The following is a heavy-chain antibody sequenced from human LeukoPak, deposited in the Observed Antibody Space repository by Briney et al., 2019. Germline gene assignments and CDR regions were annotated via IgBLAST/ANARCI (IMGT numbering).Heavy chain of an antibody. V-gene: IGHV3-11*01. J-gene: IGHJ4*02. CDR2: ISSSGSTI. CDR3: ARDQYYDSSGYDY. D-gene: IGHD3-22*01. CDR1: GFTFSDYY. Sequence: GGSLRLSCAASGFTFSDYYMSWIRQAPGKGLGWVSYISSSGSTIYYADSVKGRFTISRDNAKNSLYLQMNSLRAEDTAVYYCARDQYYDSSGYDYWGQGTLVIVSS.